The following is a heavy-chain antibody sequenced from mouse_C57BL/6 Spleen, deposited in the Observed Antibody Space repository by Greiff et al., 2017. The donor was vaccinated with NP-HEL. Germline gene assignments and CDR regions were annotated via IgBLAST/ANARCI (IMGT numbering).Heavy chain of an antibody. J-gene: IGHJ2*01. V-gene: IGHV1-82*01. CDR2: IYPGDGDT. CDR1: GYAFSSSW. CDR3: ARRGIYYDYYYFDY. D-gene: IGHD2-4*01. Sequence: QVQLQQSGPELVKPGASVKISCKASGYAFSSSWMNWVKQRPGKGLEWIGRIYPGDGDTNYNGKFKGKAALTADKSSSTAYMQLSSLTSEDSAVYFCARRGIYYDYYYFDYWGQGTTLTVSS.